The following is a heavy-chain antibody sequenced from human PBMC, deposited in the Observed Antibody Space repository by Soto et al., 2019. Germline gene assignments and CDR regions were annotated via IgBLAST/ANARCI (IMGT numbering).Heavy chain of an antibody. CDR1: GFTFSNAW. CDR3: TTDTVNPKRHSSGWYWDDYYYYGMDV. D-gene: IGHD6-19*01. CDR2: IKSKTDGGTT. J-gene: IGHJ6*02. V-gene: IGHV3-15*07. Sequence: PGGSLRLSCAASGFTFSNAWMNWVRQAPGKGLEWVGRIKSKTDGGTTDYAAPVKGRFTISRDDSKNTLYLQMNSLKTEDTAVYYCTTDTVNPKRHSSGWYWDDYYYYGMDVWGQGTTVTVSS.